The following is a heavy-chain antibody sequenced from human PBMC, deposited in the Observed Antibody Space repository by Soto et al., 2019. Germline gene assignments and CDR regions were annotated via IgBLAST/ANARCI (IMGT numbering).Heavy chain of an antibody. Sequence: QVQLVQSGAEVKKPGASVKVYCKASGYTFTSYGISWVRQAPGQGLEWMGWISAYNGNTNYAPKLQGRVTLTTSTSKSTADMELRSLRYDDTAAYSCEREPNSFDYWGQGTLVTVSS. CDR1: GYTFTSYG. CDR2: ISAYNGNT. CDR3: EREPNSFDY. J-gene: IGHJ4*02. V-gene: IGHV1-18*01.